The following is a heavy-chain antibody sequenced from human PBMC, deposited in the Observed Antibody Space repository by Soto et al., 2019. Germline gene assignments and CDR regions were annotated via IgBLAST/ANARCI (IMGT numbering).Heavy chain of an antibody. V-gene: IGHV4-59*01. Sequence: SGTLSLTCTVSGGSISSYYWSWIRQPPGKGLEWIGYIYYSGSTNYNPSLKSRVTISVDTSKNQFSLKLSSVTAADTAVYYCERDNQPGLTWFDPWGQGTLVTVSS. CDR2: IYYSGST. J-gene: IGHJ5*02. CDR1: GGSISSYY. D-gene: IGHD2-2*01. CDR3: ERDNQPGLTWFDP.